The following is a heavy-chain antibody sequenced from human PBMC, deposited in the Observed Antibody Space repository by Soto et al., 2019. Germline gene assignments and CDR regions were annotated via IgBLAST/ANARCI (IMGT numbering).Heavy chain of an antibody. CDR2: ISGSGGST. V-gene: IGHV3-23*01. Sequence: EVQLLESGGGSVQPGGSLRLSCAASGSTFSSYAMSWVRQAPGKGLEWVSAISGSGGSTYYADSVKGRFTISRDNSKNTLYLQMNSLRAEDTAVYYCANDYGSGRGSLFDYWGQGTLVTVSS. D-gene: IGHD3-10*01. CDR3: ANDYGSGRGSLFDY. J-gene: IGHJ4*02. CDR1: GSTFSSYA.